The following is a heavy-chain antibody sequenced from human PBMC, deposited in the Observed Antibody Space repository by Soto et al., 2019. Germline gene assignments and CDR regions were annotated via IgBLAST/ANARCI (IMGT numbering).Heavy chain of an antibody. CDR1: GGPINSPDYY. V-gene: IGHV4-30-4*01. CDR2: LYFNGGT. CDR3: ARGASRGYSGYDFGGWFDP. D-gene: IGHD5-12*01. J-gene: IGHJ5*02. Sequence: PSETLSLTCNVSGGPINSPDYYWSWIRQSPGKGLEWIGYLYFNGGTQYNPSLRTPVSMSLDTSKKHFSLKMRSVTAADTAVYYCARGASRGYSGYDFGGWFDPWGQGTLVTVSS.